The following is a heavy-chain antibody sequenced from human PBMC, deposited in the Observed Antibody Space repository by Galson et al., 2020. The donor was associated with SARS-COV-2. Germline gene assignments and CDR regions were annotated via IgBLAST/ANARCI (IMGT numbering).Heavy chain of an antibody. CDR1: GYTFTSYG. J-gene: IGHJ4*02. V-gene: IGHV1-18*01. CDR2: ISAYNGNT. D-gene: IGHD1-26*01. Sequence: ASVKVSCKASGYTFTSYGISWVRQAPGQGLEWMGWISAYNGNTNYAQKLQGRVTMTTDTSTSTAYMELRSLRSDDTAVYYCARDEWELLFDSRPTPLGYWGQGTLVTVSS. CDR3: ARDEWELLFDSRPTPLGY.